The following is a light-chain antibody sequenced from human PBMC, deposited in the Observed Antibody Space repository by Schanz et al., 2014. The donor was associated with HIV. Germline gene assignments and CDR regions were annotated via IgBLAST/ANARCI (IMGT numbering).Light chain of an antibody. J-gene: IGLJ3*02. CDR3: SSYVGNNNLRV. V-gene: IGLV1-40*01. CDR2: SNN. Sequence: QSVLTQPPSSAAPGQRVTISCTVSSSNIRAGDDVHWYQQLPGTAPKLLIYSNNQRPSGVPDRFSGSKSGSTASLTVSGLQAEDEGDYYCSSYVGNNNLRVFGGGTKLTVL. CDR1: SSNIRAGDD.